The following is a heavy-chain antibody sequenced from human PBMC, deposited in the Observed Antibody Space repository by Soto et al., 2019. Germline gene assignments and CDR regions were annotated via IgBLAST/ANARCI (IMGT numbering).Heavy chain of an antibody. D-gene: IGHD6-13*01. V-gene: IGHV3-30*18. J-gene: IGHJ6*02. CDR3: AKGDSSSWYFRDYYGMDV. CDR1: GFTFSSYG. CDR2: ISYDGSNK. Sequence: HPGGSLRLSCAASGFTFSSYGMHWVRQAPGKGLEWVAVISYDGSNKYYADSVKGRFTISRDNSKNTLYLQMNSLRAEDTAVYYYAKGDSSSWYFRDYYGMDVWGQGTTVTVSS.